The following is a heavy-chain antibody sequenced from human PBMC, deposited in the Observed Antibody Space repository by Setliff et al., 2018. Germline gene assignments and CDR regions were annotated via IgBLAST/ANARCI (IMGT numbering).Heavy chain of an antibody. D-gene: IGHD2-15*01. J-gene: IGHJ4*02. CDR3: ASDCSGGSVTCH. CDR1: GGSISSGDYY. V-gene: IGHV4-30-4*08. Sequence: PSETLSLTCTVSGGSISSGDYYWGWIRQPPGKGLEWIGYIYYSGSTYYNPSLKSRVTISVDTSKNQFSLKLSSVTAADTAVYYCASDCSGGSVTCHWGQGTLVTVSS. CDR2: IYYSGST.